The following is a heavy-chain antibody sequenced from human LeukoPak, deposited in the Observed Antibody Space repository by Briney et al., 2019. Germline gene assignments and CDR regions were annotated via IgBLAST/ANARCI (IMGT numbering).Heavy chain of an antibody. Sequence: SETLSLTCTVSGGSISSYYWSWIRQPPGKGLEWSGYIYTSGSTNYNPSLKSRVTISVDTSKNQFSLKLSSVTAADTAVYYCARRGGSYGDYYFDYWGQGTLVTVSS. CDR1: GGSISSYY. J-gene: IGHJ4*02. CDR2: IYTSGST. D-gene: IGHD1-26*01. CDR3: ARRGGSYGDYYFDY. V-gene: IGHV4-4*09.